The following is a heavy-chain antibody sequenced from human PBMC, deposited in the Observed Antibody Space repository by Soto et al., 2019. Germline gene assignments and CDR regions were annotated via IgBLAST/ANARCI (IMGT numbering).Heavy chain of an antibody. D-gene: IGHD2-2*01. J-gene: IGHJ1*01. CDR2: ITSSSSYT. Sequence: QVQLVESGGGLVMPGGSLRLSCAASGFTFSDYYMSWIRQAPGKGLEWVSYITSSSSYTNYADSVKGRFTISRDNAKNSLYLQIKSLGAEDTAMYYCASGFGYCSKPGCYHVEFQHWGQGTLVTVSS. CDR3: ASGFGYCSKPGCYHVEFQH. CDR1: GFTFSDYY. V-gene: IGHV3-11*05.